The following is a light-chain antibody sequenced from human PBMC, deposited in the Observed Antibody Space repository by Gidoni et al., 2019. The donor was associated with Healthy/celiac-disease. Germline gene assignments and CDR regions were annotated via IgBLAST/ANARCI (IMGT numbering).Light chain of an antibody. CDR3: QQYGSSPRT. Sequence: VLTQSPGPLSLSPGERATLSCRASQSVSSSYLAWYQQKPGQAPRLLIYGASSRATGIPDRFSGSGSGTDFTLTISRLEPEDFAVYYCQQYGSSPRTFGQGTKLEIK. V-gene: IGKV3-20*01. CDR2: GAS. J-gene: IGKJ2*01. CDR1: QSVSSSY.